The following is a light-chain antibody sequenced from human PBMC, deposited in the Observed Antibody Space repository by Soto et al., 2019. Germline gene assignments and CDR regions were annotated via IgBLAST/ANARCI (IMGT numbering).Light chain of an antibody. CDR3: AAWDDSLNGPV. CDR1: TSNIGSNA. J-gene: IGLJ3*02. CDR2: SNN. Sequence: HSVLTQPPSASGTPGQTVTISCSGSTSNIGSNAVHWYQHLPGTAPKLLMYSNNQRPSGVRDRFSGFKSDTSASLAISGLQSEDEAEYYCAAWDDSLNGPVFGGGTKVTVL. V-gene: IGLV1-44*01.